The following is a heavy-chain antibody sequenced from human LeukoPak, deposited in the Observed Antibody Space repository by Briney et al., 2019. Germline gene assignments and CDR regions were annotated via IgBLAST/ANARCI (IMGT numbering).Heavy chain of an antibody. CDR2: ISYDGSNE. Sequence: GGSLRLSCAASGFTFSSYEMNWVRQAPGKGLEWVAIISYDGSNEYYADSVKGRFTISRDNSKNTLYLQMNSLRAEDTAVYYCGRAVSTGTVDYWGQGTLVTVSS. D-gene: IGHD1-1*01. V-gene: IGHV3-30*04. CDR1: GFTFSSYE. CDR3: GRAVSTGTVDY. J-gene: IGHJ4*02.